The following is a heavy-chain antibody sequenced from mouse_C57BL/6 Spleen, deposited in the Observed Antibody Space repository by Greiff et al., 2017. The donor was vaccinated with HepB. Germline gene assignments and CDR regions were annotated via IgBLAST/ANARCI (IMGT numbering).Heavy chain of an antibody. CDR3: ARLDGYYFLDY. V-gene: IGHV1-69*01. CDR1: GYTFTSYW. CDR2: IDPSDSYT. Sequence: QVQLKQPGAELVMPGASLKLSCKASGYTFTSYWMHWVKQRPGQGLEWIGEIDPSDSYTNYNQKFKGKSTLTVDKSSSTAYMQLSSLTSEDSAVYYCARLDGYYFLDYWGQGTTLTVSS. D-gene: IGHD2-3*01. J-gene: IGHJ2*01.